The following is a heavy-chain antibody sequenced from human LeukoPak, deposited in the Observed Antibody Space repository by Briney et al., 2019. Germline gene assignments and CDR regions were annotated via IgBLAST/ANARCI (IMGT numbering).Heavy chain of an antibody. V-gene: IGHV2-5*02. Sequence: SGPTLVNPTQTLTLTCSFSGFSLSTTGVGVGWIRQPPGKALEWLALIYWDDDKRYNPSLKSRLTITKDTSKNQVVLIMTNMDPVDTATYYCAHIDLEFDYWGQGTLVTVSS. J-gene: IGHJ4*02. CDR2: IYWDDDK. CDR1: GFSLSTTGVG. CDR3: AHIDLEFDY. D-gene: IGHD5-24*01.